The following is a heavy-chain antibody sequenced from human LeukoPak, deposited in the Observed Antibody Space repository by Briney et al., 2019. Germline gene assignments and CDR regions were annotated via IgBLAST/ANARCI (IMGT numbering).Heavy chain of an antibody. CDR3: ARVEWGVFVDY. CDR1: GGSISSGSYY. J-gene: IGHJ4*02. V-gene: IGHV4-61*02. D-gene: IGHD1-26*01. CDR2: IYTSGST. Sequence: PSETLSLTCTVSGGSISSGSYYWSWIRQPAGKGLEWIGRIYTSGSTNYNPSLKSRVTISVDTSKNQFSLKLSSVTAADTAVYYGARVEWGVFVDYWGQGTLVTVSS.